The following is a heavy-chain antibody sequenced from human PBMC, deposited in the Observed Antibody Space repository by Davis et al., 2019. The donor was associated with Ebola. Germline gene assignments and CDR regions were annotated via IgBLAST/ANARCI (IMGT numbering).Heavy chain of an antibody. Sequence: GESLKISCAASGFTFSNYGMHWVRQAPGKGLEWVAVISYDGSNKYYADSVKGRFTISRDNAKNTLYLQKNSLRVEDTAVYYCAREMATMNDAFDIWGQGTMVSVSS. CDR1: GFTFSNYG. J-gene: IGHJ3*02. CDR3: AREMATMNDAFDI. V-gene: IGHV3-30*03. CDR2: ISYDGSNK. D-gene: IGHD5-24*01.